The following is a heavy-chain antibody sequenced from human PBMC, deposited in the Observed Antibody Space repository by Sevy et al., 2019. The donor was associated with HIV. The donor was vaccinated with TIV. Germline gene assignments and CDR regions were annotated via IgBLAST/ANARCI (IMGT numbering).Heavy chain of an antibody. Sequence: SETLSLTCTVSGGSISSYYWSWIRQPPGKGLEWIGYIYYSGSTNYNPSPKSRVTISVDTSKNQFSRKLSSVTAAETAVYYWAIDRGHYYDSSGYYYQYYYYGMDVWGQGTTVTVSS. CDR3: AIDRGHYYDSSGYYYQYYYYGMDV. V-gene: IGHV4-59*13. CDR2: IYYSGST. CDR1: GGSISSYY. J-gene: IGHJ6*02. D-gene: IGHD3-22*01.